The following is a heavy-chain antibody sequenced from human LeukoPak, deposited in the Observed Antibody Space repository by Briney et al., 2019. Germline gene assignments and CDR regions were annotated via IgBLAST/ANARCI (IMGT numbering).Heavy chain of an antibody. J-gene: IGHJ5*02. V-gene: IGHV4-59*01. CDR2: IYYSGST. CDR3: ARDHYYYGSGSYYKIEANWFDP. Sequence: PSETLSLTCTVSGGSISSYYWSWIRQPPGKGLEWIGYIYYSGSTNYNPSLKSRVTISIDTSKNQFSLKLTSVTAADTAVHYCARDHYYYGSGSYYKIEANWFDPWGQGTLVTVSS. CDR1: GGSISSYY. D-gene: IGHD3-10*01.